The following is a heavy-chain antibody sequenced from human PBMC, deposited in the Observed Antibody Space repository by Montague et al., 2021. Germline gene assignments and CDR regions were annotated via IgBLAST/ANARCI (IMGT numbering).Heavy chain of an antibody. V-gene: IGHV4-59*08. Sequence: SETLSLTCTVTGGSIGEFYWNWIRQSPERGLEWIGYIYDSGTTNYNPSLKGQVTISADTSMNQFSLNLRSVTAADTAVYFCARRLGIRAPFDYWGQGTLVTVSS. CDR1: GGSIGEFY. CDR2: IYDSGTT. CDR3: ARRLGIRAPFDY. J-gene: IGHJ4*02. D-gene: IGHD7-27*01.